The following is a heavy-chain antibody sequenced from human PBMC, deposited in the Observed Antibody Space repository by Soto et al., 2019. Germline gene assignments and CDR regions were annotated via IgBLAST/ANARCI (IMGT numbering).Heavy chain of an antibody. V-gene: IGHV4-30-4*01. D-gene: IGHD5-12*01. CDR2: ISYSGDT. CDR1: GGAISTGDHY. J-gene: IGHJ4*02. Sequence: QVQLQESGPGLVKPSQTLSLPCTVSGGAISTGDHYWSWIRQPPGKLLEWIGYISYSGDTFYNPSLKRLVTISVDASKNQFSLKLSSVTAADTAVYYCASRVVGTISYFDYWRQGTLVTVSS. CDR3: ASRVVGTISYFDY.